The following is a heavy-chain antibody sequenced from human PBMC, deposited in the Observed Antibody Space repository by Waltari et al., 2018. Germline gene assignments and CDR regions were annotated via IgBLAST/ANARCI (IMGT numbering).Heavy chain of an antibody. J-gene: IGHJ4*02. D-gene: IGHD4-17*01. Sequence: QVQLVQSGTEVKQPGATVKVSCKTSGYNFISYSMHWVRQAPGQRPEWVGWINVGNGDTKYSQEFQGRVTITSDTFGRTTYVELRSLRAEDMAVYFCARGSRLPFFDWWGQGTLVSVSS. CDR2: INVGNGDT. V-gene: IGHV1-3*03. CDR1: GYNFISYS. CDR3: ARGSRLPFFDW.